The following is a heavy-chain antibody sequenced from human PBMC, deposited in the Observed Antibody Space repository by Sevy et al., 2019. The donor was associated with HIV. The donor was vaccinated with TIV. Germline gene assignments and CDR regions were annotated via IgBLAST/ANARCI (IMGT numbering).Heavy chain of an antibody. J-gene: IGHJ3*02. CDR2: IKRDGSEK. D-gene: IGHD3-22*01. CDR1: GFTFSTYW. Sequence: GGSLRLSCAASGFTFSTYWMTWVRQAPEKGLEWVANIKRDGSEKSYLDSVKGRFTISRDNSMNSLYLQMNSLRAEDTAVYYCARDSTYFDGTYYYDNFDIWGQGTMVTVSS. V-gene: IGHV3-7*01. CDR3: ARDSTYFDGTYYYDNFDI.